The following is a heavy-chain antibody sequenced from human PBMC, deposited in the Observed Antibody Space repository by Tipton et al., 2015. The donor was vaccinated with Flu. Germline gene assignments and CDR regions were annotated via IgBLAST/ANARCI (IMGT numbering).Heavy chain of an antibody. D-gene: IGHD3-3*01. Sequence: TLPLTCTVSGGSVSSNYWIWIRQFPGKGLEWIGFIFYRGTTNYNPSLKSRVSISSDTSKNEFSLKLTSVTAADTAVYYCARELRFLEGSMDVWGQGATVTVS. CDR2: IFYRGTT. J-gene: IGHJ6*02. V-gene: IGHV4-59*02. CDR3: ARELRFLEGSMDV. CDR1: GGSVSSNY.